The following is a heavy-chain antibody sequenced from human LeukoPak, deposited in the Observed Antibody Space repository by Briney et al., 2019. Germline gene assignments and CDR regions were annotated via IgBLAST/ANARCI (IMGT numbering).Heavy chain of an antibody. CDR3: AKGGGYSSGWYLDY. CDR2: ISWNSGSI. V-gene: IGHV3-9*03. D-gene: IGHD6-19*01. Sequence: PGGSLRLSCAASGFTFDDYAMHWVRQAPGKGLEWVSGISWNSGSIGYADSVKGRFTISRDNAKNSLYLQMNSLRAEDMALYYCAKGGGYSSGWYLDYWGQGTLVTVPS. CDR1: GFTFDDYA. J-gene: IGHJ4*02.